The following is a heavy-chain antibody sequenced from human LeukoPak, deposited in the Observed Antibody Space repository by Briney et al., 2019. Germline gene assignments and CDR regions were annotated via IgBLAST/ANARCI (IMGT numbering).Heavy chain of an antibody. CDR2: IYPGDSGP. J-gene: IGHJ3*01. CDR1: GYSFTSYC. CDR3: GMSGDRVPLQDDVFDV. D-gene: IGHD1-26*01. Sequence: GESLEIPCEVSGYSFTSYCIGWVRPMPGKGREWRGIIYPGDSGPTYSPSFQGQVTISVDKSINTAYLQWSSLQASDTAMYYCGMSGDRVPLQDDVFDVWGQGTMVTVST. V-gene: IGHV5-51*01.